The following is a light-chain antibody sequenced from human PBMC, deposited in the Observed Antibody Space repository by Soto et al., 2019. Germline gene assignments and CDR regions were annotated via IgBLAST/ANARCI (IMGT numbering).Light chain of an antibody. CDR3: AAWDDSLSGWV. CDR1: SSNIGSNY. J-gene: IGLJ3*02. Sequence: QSVLTQPPSASGTPGQRVTISCSGSSSNIGSNYVYWYQQLPGTAPKLLIYSNNQRPSGVPDRFSGAKSGTSASLSISGLRSEDEADYHCAAWDDSLSGWVFGGGTKVTVL. CDR2: SNN. V-gene: IGLV1-47*02.